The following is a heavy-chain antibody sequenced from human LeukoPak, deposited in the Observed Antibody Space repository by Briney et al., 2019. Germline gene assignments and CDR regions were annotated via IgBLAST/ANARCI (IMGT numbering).Heavy chain of an antibody. Sequence: GGSLRLSCAASGFSFNSYGFHWFRQAPSKGLEWVAYIRYDGNNEDYADSVKGRFTISRDNSKNMVFLQMNRLRLEDTAVFYCARDQGWVPTAFEFWGQGILVTVSS. D-gene: IGHD4/OR15-4a*01. CDR3: ARDQGWVPTAFEF. CDR1: GFSFNSYG. V-gene: IGHV3-30*02. CDR2: IRYDGNNE. J-gene: IGHJ4*02.